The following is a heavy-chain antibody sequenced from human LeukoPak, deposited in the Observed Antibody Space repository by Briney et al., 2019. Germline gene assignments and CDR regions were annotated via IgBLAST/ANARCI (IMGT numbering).Heavy chain of an antibody. D-gene: IGHD2-2*01. V-gene: IGHV1-2*02. CDR3: ARDRYCSSTSCYYWFDP. Sequence: PNSGGTNYAQKFQGRVTMTRDTSISTAYMELSRLRSDDTAVYYCARDRYCSSTSCYYWFDPWGQGTLVTVSS. CDR2: PNSGGT. J-gene: IGHJ5*02.